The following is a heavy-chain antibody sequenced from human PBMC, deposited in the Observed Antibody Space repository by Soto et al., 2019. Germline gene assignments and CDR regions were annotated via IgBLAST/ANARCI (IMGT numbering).Heavy chain of an antibody. CDR2: ISYDGSNK. V-gene: IGHV3-30-3*01. J-gene: IGHJ3*02. CDR1: GFTFSSYA. D-gene: IGHD2-21*01. CDR3: ARACLLCNDAFDI. Sequence: QVQLVESGGGVVQPGRSLRLSCAASGFTFSSYAMHWVRQAPGKGLEWVAVISYDGSNKYYADSVKGRFTISRDNSNNTLYLQMNSLRAEDTAVYYCARACLLCNDAFDIWGQGTMVTVSS.